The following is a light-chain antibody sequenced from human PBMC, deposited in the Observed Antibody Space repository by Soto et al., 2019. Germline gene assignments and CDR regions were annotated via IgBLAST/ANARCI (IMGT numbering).Light chain of an antibody. CDR2: EVS. V-gene: IGLV2-14*01. J-gene: IGLJ1*01. Sequence: QSVLTQPASVSGSPGQSITISCTGTSSDVGGYNYVSWYQQHPGKAPKLMIYEVSNRPSGVSNRFSGCESGNTASLTISGLQAENEADYYCSSYTSSSTSYVFGTGTKVTVL. CDR3: SSYTSSSTSYV. CDR1: SSDVGGYNY.